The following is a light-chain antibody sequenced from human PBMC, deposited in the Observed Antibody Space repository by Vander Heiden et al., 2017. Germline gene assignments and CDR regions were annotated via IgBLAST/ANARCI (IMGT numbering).Light chain of an antibody. CDR3: SSYSSSGTLL. CDR1: SSDVGGYSY. CDR2: EVS. Sequence: QSPLTQPASASGSPGQSITISCTGTSSDVGGYSYVSWYQQHPGKAPKLMIYEVSHRPSGVSNRFSGSKSGNTASLTVSGLQAEDEADYYCSSYSSSGTLLFGGGTKLTVL. V-gene: IGLV2-14*01. J-gene: IGLJ2*01.